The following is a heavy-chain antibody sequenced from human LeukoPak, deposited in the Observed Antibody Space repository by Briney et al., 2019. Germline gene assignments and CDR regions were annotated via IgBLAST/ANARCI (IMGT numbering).Heavy chain of an antibody. J-gene: IGHJ4*02. CDR1: GFTFSNYW. Sequence: PGGSLRLSCAASGFTFSNYWMNWVRQAPGKGLEWVANIKQDGSEKYYVDSVEGRFTVSRDNTKNSLYLQMNSLRAEDTAVYYCARGGDYYDSSGYSPPYFDYWGQGTLVTVSS. D-gene: IGHD3-22*01. V-gene: IGHV3-7*01. CDR2: IKQDGSEK. CDR3: ARGGDYYDSSGYSPPYFDY.